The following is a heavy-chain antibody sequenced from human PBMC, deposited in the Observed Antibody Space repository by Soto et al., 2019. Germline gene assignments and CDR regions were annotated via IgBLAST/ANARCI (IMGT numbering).Heavy chain of an antibody. V-gene: IGHV4-4*02. J-gene: IGHJ6*04. D-gene: IGHD6-13*01. Sequence: SETLSLTCAVSGDSISSSHWWTWVRQPPEKGLEWIGEIHHSVQTNYNPSLKGRVAISVDKSKSQFSLRVSSVTAADTAVYYCAKDIMVAAARRGLVVWGEGTTITVSS. CDR2: IHHSVQT. CDR1: GDSISSSHW. CDR3: AKDIMVAAARRGLVV.